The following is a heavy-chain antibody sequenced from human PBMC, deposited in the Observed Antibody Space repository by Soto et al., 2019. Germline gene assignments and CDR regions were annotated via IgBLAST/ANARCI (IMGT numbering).Heavy chain of an antibody. CDR1: GGSISSGGYF. J-gene: IGHJ5*02. V-gene: IGHV4-31*03. D-gene: IGHD5-12*01. Sequence: SETLSLTCTVSGGSISSGGYFWSWIRQPPGKGLEWIGNIFYSGTTYYNPSLKSRVTISVDTSKNQFSLKLSSVTAADTAVYYCAREEGGGYDHRWFDPWGQGTLVTVS. CDR2: IFYSGTT. CDR3: AREEGGGYDHRWFDP.